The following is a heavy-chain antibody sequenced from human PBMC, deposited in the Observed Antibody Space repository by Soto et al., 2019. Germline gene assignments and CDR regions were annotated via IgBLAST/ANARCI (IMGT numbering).Heavy chain of an antibody. CDR3: ARGRRGDP. CDR2: IHHSGST. J-gene: IGHJ5*02. D-gene: IGHD3-10*01. Sequence: SETLSRTCAVSGGSFTSYYWSWMRQSPDMRLEWIGEIHHSGSTTHNPSVESRVTISVDTSKRQFSLKLTSVTAADTGVYYCARGRRGDPWGQGTLVTVSS. V-gene: IGHV4-34*01. CDR1: GGSFTSYY.